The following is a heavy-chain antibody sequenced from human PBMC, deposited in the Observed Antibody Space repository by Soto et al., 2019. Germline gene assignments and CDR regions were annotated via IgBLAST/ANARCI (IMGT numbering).Heavy chain of an antibody. Sequence: PGGSLKLSCTASGFTSRSYAMHLVRPAPGKGLEWVAVISYDGSNKYYADSVKGRFTISRDNSKNTMYLQMNSLRVEDTAVYYCARPYSSGWYGDLDYWGQGTLVTVSS. V-gene: IGHV3-30-3*01. J-gene: IGHJ4*02. D-gene: IGHD6-19*01. CDR2: ISYDGSNK. CDR3: ARPYSSGWYGDLDY. CDR1: GFTSRSYA.